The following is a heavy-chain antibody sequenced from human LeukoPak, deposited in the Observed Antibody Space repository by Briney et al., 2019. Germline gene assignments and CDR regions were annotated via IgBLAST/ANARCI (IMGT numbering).Heavy chain of an antibody. CDR3: ARHSYYYDTSGYRSREGFDY. D-gene: IGHD3-22*01. Sequence: SETLSLTCTVSGGSISSSSYYWGWIRQPPGKGLEWIVTIYYSGSSYYNPSLKSRVTISVDTSKNQFSLKLSSVTAADTAVYYCARHSYYYDTSGYRSREGFDYWGQGTLVTVSS. CDR2: IYYSGSS. J-gene: IGHJ4*02. V-gene: IGHV4-39*01. CDR1: GGSISSSSYY.